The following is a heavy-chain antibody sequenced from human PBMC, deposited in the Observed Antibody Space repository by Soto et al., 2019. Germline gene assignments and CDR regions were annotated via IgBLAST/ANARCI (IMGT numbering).Heavy chain of an antibody. CDR2: ISTGGVP. CDR1: GLTPGIYD. Sequence: GGSLRLSCAASGLTPGIYDISLVRQAPGEGLGWGSVISTGGVPYYADPLKGRFTISRDISKNTLFLQISSLRVEDTAVYYGAGGGTGYKQFDDWGQGTLVTVYS. D-gene: IGHD5-12*01. J-gene: IGHJ4*02. V-gene: IGHV3-23*01. CDR3: AGGGTGYKQFDD.